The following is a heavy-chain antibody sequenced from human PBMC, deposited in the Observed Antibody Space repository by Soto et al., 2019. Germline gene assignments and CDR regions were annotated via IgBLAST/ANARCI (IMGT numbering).Heavy chain of an antibody. D-gene: IGHD1-26*01. J-gene: IGHJ4*02. CDR1: GYTFTSYD. CDR2: MNPNSGNT. CDR3: ARDTSGSYRLDY. Sequence: QVQLVQSGAEVKKPGASVKVSCKASGYTFTSYDINWVRQATGQGLEWMGWMNPNSGNTGYAQKFPGSVTMTRNTSISTADVDLSSLRSEDTAVYYCARDTSGSYRLDYWGQGTLVTVSS. V-gene: IGHV1-8*01.